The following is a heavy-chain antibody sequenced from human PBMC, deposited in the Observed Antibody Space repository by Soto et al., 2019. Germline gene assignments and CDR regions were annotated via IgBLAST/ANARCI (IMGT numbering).Heavy chain of an antibody. CDR1: GYTFTSYA. V-gene: IGHV1-3*01. Sequence: ASVKVSCKASGYTFTSYAMHWVRQAPGQRLEWMGWINAGNGNTKYSQKFQGRVTITRDTSTSTAYMELRSLRSDDTAVHYCARDYCSSTSCYYIFDYWGQGTLVTVSS. CDR2: INAGNGNT. J-gene: IGHJ4*02. D-gene: IGHD2-2*01. CDR3: ARDYCSSTSCYYIFDY.